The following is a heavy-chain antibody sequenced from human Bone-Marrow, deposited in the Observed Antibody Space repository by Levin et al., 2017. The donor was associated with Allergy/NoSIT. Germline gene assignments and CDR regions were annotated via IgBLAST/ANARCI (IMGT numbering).Heavy chain of an antibody. CDR3: ARAPRYDSRGSYFDF. CDR2: IVPLFGTP. D-gene: IGHD3-22*01. CDR1: GGSFATDA. J-gene: IGHJ4*02. Sequence: SVKVSCQASGGSFATDALTWVRQAPGQGLEWMGRIVPLFGTPDYAQTFQGRVTITADESTKTAYMELSSLRSEDTAVYYCARAPRYDSRGSYFDFWGQGSLVTVSS. V-gene: IGHV1-69*13.